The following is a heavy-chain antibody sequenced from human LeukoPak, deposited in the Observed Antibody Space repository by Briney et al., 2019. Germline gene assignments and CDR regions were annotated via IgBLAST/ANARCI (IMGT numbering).Heavy chain of an antibody. V-gene: IGHV3-30*02. Sequence: GGSLRLSCAASGFTFSSYGMHWVRQAPGKGLEWVAFIRYDGSNKYYADSVKGRFTISRDNSKNTPYLQMNSLRAEDTAVYYCAKDQSLMYYDILTGSTQYSHFDYWGQGTLVTVSS. J-gene: IGHJ4*02. D-gene: IGHD3-9*01. CDR3: AKDQSLMYYDILTGSTQYSHFDY. CDR1: GFTFSSYG. CDR2: IRYDGSNK.